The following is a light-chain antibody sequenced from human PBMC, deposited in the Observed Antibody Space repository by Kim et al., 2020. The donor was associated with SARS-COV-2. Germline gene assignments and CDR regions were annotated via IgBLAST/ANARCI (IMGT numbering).Light chain of an antibody. CDR2: WAS. CDR3: QQYYSTLT. CDR1: QSVLYSSNNKNY. Sequence: RATINCKSSQSVLYSSNNKNYLAWYQQKPGQPPKLLIYWASTRESGVPDLFGGSGSGTDFTLTISSLQAEDVAIYYCQQYYSTLTFGGGTEVEIK. V-gene: IGKV4-1*01. J-gene: IGKJ4*01.